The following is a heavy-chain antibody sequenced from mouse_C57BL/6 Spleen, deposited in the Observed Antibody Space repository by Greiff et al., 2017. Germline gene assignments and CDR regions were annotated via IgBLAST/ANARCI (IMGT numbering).Heavy chain of an antibody. CDR2: IYPRDGST. Sequence: QVQLQQSDAELVKPGASVKISCKVSGYTFTDHTIHWVKQRHEQGLEWIGYIYPRDGSTKYNEKFKGKATLTADESSSTDYMQLNSLTSEDSAVYFCARGEDDYDVVITDYWGQGTTLTVSS. V-gene: IGHV1-78*01. CDR3: ARGEDDYDVVITDY. CDR1: GYTFTDHT. J-gene: IGHJ2*01. D-gene: IGHD2-4*01.